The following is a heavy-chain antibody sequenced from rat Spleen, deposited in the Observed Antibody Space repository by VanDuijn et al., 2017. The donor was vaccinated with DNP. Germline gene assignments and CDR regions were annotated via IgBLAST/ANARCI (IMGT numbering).Heavy chain of an antibody. CDR2: INMGSGGT. J-gene: IGHJ2*01. V-gene: IGHV1-43*01. CDR3: ARGNYPGINTFDY. D-gene: IGHD1-4*01. CDR1: GYTFTTYY. Sequence: QVQLQQSGAELARPGSSVMISCRASGYTFTTYYIGWIKQTTRQGLEFIGYINMGSGGTNYNEKFKGKATLTVGKSSSTAFMQLSSLTPDDSAVYYCARGNYPGINTFDYWGQGVMVTVSS.